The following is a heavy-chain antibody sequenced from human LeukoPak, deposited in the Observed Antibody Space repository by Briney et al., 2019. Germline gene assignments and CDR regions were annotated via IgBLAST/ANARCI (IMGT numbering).Heavy chain of an antibody. Sequence: SVKVSCKASGGTFSSYAISWVRQAPGQGLEWMGGIIPIFGTANYAQKFQGRVTITTDESTSTAYMELSSLRSEDTAVYYWARAGSVQPGLVGSEPSPNYYYYYMDVWGKGTTVTVSS. CDR2: IIPIFGTA. CDR1: GGTFSSYA. V-gene: IGHV1-69*05. CDR3: ARAGSVQPGLVGSEPSPNYYYYYMDV. J-gene: IGHJ6*03. D-gene: IGHD6-6*01.